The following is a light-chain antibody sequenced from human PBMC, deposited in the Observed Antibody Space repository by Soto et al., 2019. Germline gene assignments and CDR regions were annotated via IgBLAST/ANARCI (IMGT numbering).Light chain of an antibody. CDR1: PRGLFNPNNKNY. CDR2: WAS. Sequence: DIVMTQSPDSLAVSLGERATINCKSTPRGLFNPNNKNYLAWYQQTPGQPPKLLISWASTRDSGVPDRVSGGGSGTDFTLTISSLHAADVAVYDGQQYYSTPPACGHGTNLAIK. CDR3: QQYYSTPPA. V-gene: IGKV4-1*01. J-gene: IGKJ2*01.